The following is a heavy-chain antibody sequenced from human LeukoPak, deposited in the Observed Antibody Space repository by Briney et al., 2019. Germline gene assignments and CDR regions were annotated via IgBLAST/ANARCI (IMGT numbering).Heavy chain of an antibody. CDR3: AKDSPDYYDSSGYYSFYFDY. Sequence: GGSLRLSCAASGFTFSSYAMSWVRQAPGKGLEWVSTISGSAGSTYYADSVKGRFTISRDNSKNTLYLQMNSLRAEDTAVYYCAKDSPDYYDSSGYYSFYFDYWGQGTLVTVSS. D-gene: IGHD3-22*01. CDR2: ISGSAGST. J-gene: IGHJ4*02. V-gene: IGHV3-23*01. CDR1: GFTFSSYA.